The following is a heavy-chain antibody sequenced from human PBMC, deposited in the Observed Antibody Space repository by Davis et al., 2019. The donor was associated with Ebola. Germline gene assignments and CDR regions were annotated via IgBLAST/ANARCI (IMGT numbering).Heavy chain of an antibody. D-gene: IGHD4-11*01. CDR2: ISYDGSNK. J-gene: IGHJ3*02. CDR1: GFTFSSYA. Sequence: GESLKISCAASGFTFSSYAMHWVRQAPGKGLEWVAVISYDGSNKYYADSVKGRFTISRDNSKNTLYLQMNSLRAEDTAVYYCARVTRFAFDIWGQGTMVTVSS. CDR3: ARVTRFAFDI. V-gene: IGHV3-30-3*01.